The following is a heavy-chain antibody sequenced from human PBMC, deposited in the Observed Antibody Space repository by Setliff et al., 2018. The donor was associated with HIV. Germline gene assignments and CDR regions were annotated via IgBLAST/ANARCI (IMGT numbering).Heavy chain of an antibody. CDR2: IHYNDGKT. CDR1: GDSITNSMHY. Sequence: PSETLSLTCTVSGDSITNSMHYWSWIRQPPGKGLEFIGSIHYNDGKTYYNAALRSRVTISADTSKNQFSLKLAFVTAADTAVYYCARYSTLTTNFDYWGQGTLVTVSS. D-gene: IGHD4-17*01. V-gene: IGHV4-39*01. CDR3: ARYSTLTTNFDY. J-gene: IGHJ4*02.